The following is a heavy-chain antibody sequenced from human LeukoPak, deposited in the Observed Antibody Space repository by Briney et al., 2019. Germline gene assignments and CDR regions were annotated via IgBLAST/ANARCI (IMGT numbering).Heavy chain of an antibody. D-gene: IGHD6-13*01. CDR3: AKEGTAQISTWYDY. J-gene: IGHJ4*02. CDR2: VSYEGKSQ. V-gene: IGHV3-30*18. Sequence: WGSLRLSCATSGFTFSNYGMHWVRQAPGKGLEWVAVVSYEGKSQYYADSVRGRFTISRDNSKNTLYLQMNSLRGEDAAVYYCAKEGTAQISTWYDYWGQGTLVTVSS. CDR1: GFTFSNYG.